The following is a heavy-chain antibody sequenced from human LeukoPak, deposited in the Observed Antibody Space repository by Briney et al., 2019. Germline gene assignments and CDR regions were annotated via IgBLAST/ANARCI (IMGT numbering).Heavy chain of an antibody. CDR3: ARERDYDIWTGYYPPDI. J-gene: IGHJ3*02. CDR1: GFTFSTYS. V-gene: IGHV3-21*01. CDR2: ISSSSSYT. Sequence: GGSLRLSCAASGFTFSTYSMNWVRQARGKWMEWVSSISSSSSYTYYADSVKGRFTISRDNAKISLYLQMNSLRAEDTAVYYCARERDYDIWTGYYPPDIWGQGTMVTVSS. D-gene: IGHD3-9*01.